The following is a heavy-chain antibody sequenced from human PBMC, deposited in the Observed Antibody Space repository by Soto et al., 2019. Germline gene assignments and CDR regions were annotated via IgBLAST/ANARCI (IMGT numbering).Heavy chain of an antibody. CDR2: INPNSGGT. D-gene: IGHD1-20*01. J-gene: IGHJ6*02. CDR3: ARGARGPYNWNPGYYYYGMDV. V-gene: IGHV1-2*02. CDR1: GYTFTGYY. Sequence: ASVKVSCKASGYTFTGYYMHWVRQAPGQGLEWMGWINPNSGGTNYAQKFQGRVTMTRDTSISTAYMELSRLRSDDTAVYYCARGARGPYNWNPGYYYYGMDVWGQGTTVTVSS.